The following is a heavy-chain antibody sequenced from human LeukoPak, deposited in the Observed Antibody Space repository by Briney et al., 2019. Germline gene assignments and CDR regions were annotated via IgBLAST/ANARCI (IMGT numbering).Heavy chain of an antibody. CDR1: GGSMNSYY. Sequence: ETLSLTCTVFGGSMNSYYWSWIRQPPGKGLEWVSYIHSGTGPMYYADSVKGRFTISRDNARNSLYLQMNSLRDEDTAVYYCARIYSGYSSNLVDYWGQGTLVTVSS. J-gene: IGHJ4*02. V-gene: IGHV3-48*02. CDR3: ARIYSGYSSNLVDY. D-gene: IGHD5-12*01. CDR2: IHSGTGPM.